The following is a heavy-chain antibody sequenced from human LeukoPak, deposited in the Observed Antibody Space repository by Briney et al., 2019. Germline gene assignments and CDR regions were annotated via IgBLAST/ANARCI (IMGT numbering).Heavy chain of an antibody. CDR2: ISGSGSST. D-gene: IGHD5-18*01. CDR1: GFTFRSYA. J-gene: IGHJ4*02. Sequence: GGSLRLSCVASGFTFRSYAMKWVRQAPGKGLEWVSAISGSGSSTYYADSVKGRFTISRDNSKNTLYLQMNSLRAEDTALYYCAKDLGYSYGYRFDYWGQGTLVTVSS. CDR3: AKDLGYSYGYRFDY. V-gene: IGHV3-23*01.